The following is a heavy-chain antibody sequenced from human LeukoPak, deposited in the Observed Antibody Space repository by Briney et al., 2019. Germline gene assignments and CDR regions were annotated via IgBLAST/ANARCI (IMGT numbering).Heavy chain of an antibody. CDR2: MSGDGTKT. CDR1: GFTFSSYA. Sequence: PGGSLRLSCAASGFTFSSYAMHWVRQAPGKGLEWLAIMSGDGTKTRYADSVRGRFTISRDNADNSLYLQTNSLRVEDTAIYYCARDVAYSAVDLWGQGTTVTVSS. D-gene: IGHD6-13*01. J-gene: IGHJ3*01. V-gene: IGHV3-7*01. CDR3: ARDVAYSAVDL.